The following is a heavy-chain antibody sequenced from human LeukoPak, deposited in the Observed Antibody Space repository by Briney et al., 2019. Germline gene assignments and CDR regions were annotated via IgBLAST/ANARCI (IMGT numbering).Heavy chain of an antibody. D-gene: IGHD3-3*01. CDR2: IKEDGSEI. Sequence: GGSLRLSCAASRFTFSSYWMNWVRQAPGKGLEWVANIKEDGSEIYYVDSVKGRFTISRDNAKNSVYLQMNNLRPEDTAVYYCATTRFLHWLLTGENDYWGQGILVTVSS. J-gene: IGHJ4*02. CDR1: RFTFSSYW. V-gene: IGHV3-7*01. CDR3: ATTRFLHWLLTGENDY.